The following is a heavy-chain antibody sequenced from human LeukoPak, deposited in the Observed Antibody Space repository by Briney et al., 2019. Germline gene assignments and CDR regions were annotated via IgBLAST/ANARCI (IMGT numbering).Heavy chain of an antibody. Sequence: SETLSLTCTVSGGSISSGGYYWSWIRQPPGKGLEWIGYIYHSGSTYYNPSLKSRVTISVDRSKNQFSLKLSSVTAADTAVYYCARGGWFGEFTIWGQGTLVTVSS. V-gene: IGHV4-30-2*01. CDR1: GGSISSGGYY. CDR2: IYHSGST. J-gene: IGHJ4*02. CDR3: ARGGWFGEFTI. D-gene: IGHD3-10*01.